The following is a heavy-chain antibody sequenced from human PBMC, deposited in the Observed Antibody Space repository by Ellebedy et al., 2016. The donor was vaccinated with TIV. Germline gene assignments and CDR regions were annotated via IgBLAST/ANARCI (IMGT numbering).Heavy chain of an antibody. CDR3: ARGWFGSGMGV. Sequence: SQTLSLTCVISGDSVSTDIGWNWIRQSPSRGLEWLGRTYYRSKWNNDYAVSLKSRITINPHTSKNLFSLQLNSVTPEDTAVYYCARGWFGSGMGVWGQGTTVTVSS. D-gene: IGHD3-10*01. CDR2: TYYRSKWNN. V-gene: IGHV6-1*01. CDR1: GDSVSTDIG. J-gene: IGHJ6*02.